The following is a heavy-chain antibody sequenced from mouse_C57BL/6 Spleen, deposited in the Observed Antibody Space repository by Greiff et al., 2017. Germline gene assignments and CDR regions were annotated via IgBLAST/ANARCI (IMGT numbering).Heavy chain of an antibody. CDR3: ALNWDGFDY. J-gene: IGHJ2*01. CDR2: INPNNGGT. D-gene: IGHD4-1*01. V-gene: IGHV1-18*01. Sequence: EVKVVESGPELVKPGASVKIPCKASGYTFTDYNMDWVKQSHGKSLEWIGDINPNNGGTIYNQKFKGKATLTVDKSSSTAYMELRSLTSEDSAVYFCALNWDGFDYWGQGTTLTVSS. CDR1: GYTFTDYN.